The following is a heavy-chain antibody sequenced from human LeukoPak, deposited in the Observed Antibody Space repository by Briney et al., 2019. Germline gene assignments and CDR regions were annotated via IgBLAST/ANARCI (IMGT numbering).Heavy chain of an antibody. CDR3: ARELVVVAATFKYYYYYGMDV. D-gene: IGHD2-15*01. CDR1: GFTFSSYE. Sequence: GGSLRLSCAASGFTFSSYEMNWVRQAPGKGLEWVSYISSSGSTIYYADSVKGRFTISRDNAKNSLYLQMNSLGAEDTAVYYCARELVVVAATFKYYYYYGMDVWGQGTTVTVSS. V-gene: IGHV3-48*03. J-gene: IGHJ6*02. CDR2: ISSSGSTI.